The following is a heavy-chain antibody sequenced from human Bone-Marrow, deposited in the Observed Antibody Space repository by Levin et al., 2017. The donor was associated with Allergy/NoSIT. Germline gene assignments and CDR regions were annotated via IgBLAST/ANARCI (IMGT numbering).Heavy chain of an antibody. D-gene: IGHD6-19*01. CDR2: IYYSGST. Sequence: SETLSLTCTVSGGSISSGDYYWSWIRQPPGKGLEWIGYIYYSGSTYYNPSLKSRVTISVDTSKNQFSLKLSSVTAADTAVYYCARVGRRIAVNGGMDVWGQGTTVTVSS. V-gene: IGHV4-30-4*01. CDR1: GGSISSGDYY. CDR3: ARVGRRIAVNGGMDV. J-gene: IGHJ6*02.